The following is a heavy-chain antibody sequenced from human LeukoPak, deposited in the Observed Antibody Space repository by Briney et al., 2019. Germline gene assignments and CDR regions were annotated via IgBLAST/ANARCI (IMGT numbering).Heavy chain of an antibody. J-gene: IGHJ4*02. D-gene: IGHD5-12*01. CDR1: GFPFSSYG. CDR2: ISYDGDNK. CDR3: AKGSTVDIFADY. Sequence: GGSLRLSCAASGFPFSSYGMHWVRQAPGKGLEWVAGISYDGDNKYFADSVQGRFAISRDNSENTLSLHMHSQRRKHKAVYYYAKGSTVDIFADYWGEETLVTVSS. V-gene: IGHV3-30*18.